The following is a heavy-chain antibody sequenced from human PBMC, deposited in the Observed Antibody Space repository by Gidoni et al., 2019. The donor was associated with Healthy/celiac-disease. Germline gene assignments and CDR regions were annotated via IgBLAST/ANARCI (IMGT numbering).Heavy chain of an antibody. CDR2: ISAYNGNT. J-gene: IGHJ5*02. V-gene: IGHV1-18*01. CDR3: ARVAYYYDSSGYYFVSWFDP. D-gene: IGHD3-22*01. Sequence: QVQLVQSGAAVKKPGASVKVSCKASGYTFTSYGISWVRQAPGQGLEWMGGISAYNGNTNDAQKLQGRVTMTTDTSTSTAYMELRSLRSDDTAVYYCARVAYYYDSSGYYFVSWFDPWGQGTLVTVSS. CDR1: GYTFTSYG.